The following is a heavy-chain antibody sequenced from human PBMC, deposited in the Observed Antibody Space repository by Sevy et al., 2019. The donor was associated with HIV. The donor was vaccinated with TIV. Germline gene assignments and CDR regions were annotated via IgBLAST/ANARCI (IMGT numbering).Heavy chain of an antibody. Sequence: SETLSLTCTVSGGSISSLNYYWSWIRQHPGKGLEWIGYISYGGRTNDNPSLKSRITISVDTSKNQFSLRLSSVTAADTAVYYCARANAYLTSDAFDIWGQGTMVTVSS. CDR3: ARANAYLTSDAFDI. V-gene: IGHV4-31*03. D-gene: IGHD1-26*01. CDR1: GGSISSLNYY. CDR2: ISYGGRT. J-gene: IGHJ3*02.